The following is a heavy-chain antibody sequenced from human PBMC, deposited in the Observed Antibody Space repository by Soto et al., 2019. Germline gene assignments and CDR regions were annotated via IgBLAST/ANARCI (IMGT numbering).Heavy chain of an antibody. CDR1: RFTFSYYW. CDR2: IHSDGSST. D-gene: IGHD1-26*01. Sequence: EVQLVESGGGLVQPGESLRLSCAASRFTFSYYWMHWVRQAPGKGLVWVSRIHSDGSSTTYADSVKGRFTISRDNARNTVYLQMNSLRVADTAVYYCARGDRGAFDIWGQGTVVTVSS. V-gene: IGHV3-74*01. CDR3: ARGDRGAFDI. J-gene: IGHJ3*02.